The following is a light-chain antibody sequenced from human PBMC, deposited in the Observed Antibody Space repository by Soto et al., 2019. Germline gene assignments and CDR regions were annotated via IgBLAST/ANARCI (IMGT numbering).Light chain of an antibody. CDR2: GAS. CDR1: QSVSSSY. J-gene: IGKJ1*01. V-gene: IGKV3-20*01. CDR3: QQYLWT. Sequence: EIVLTQSPGTLSLSPGERATLSCRASQSVSSSYLAWYQQKPGQAPRLLIYGASSRATGIPDRFSGSGSGTDFTLTISRLEPEDFAVYYCQQYLWTFGQGTKVDIK.